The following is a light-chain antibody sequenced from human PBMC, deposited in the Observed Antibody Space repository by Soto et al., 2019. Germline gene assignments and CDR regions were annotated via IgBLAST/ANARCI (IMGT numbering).Light chain of an antibody. CDR1: QSVSSSY. V-gene: IGKV3-11*01. CDR2: DAS. Sequence: EPVLTQSPGTLSLSPGERATLPCRASQSVSSSYLAWYHQRPGQAPRLLIYDASKRATGIPARFSGSGSGTDFTLTISSLEPEDFAVYYGQQRSSWPITFGQGTRLEIK. J-gene: IGKJ5*01. CDR3: QQRSSWPIT.